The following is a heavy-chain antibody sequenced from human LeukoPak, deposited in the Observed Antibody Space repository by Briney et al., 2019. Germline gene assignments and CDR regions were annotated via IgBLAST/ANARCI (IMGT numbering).Heavy chain of an antibody. CDR3: ARDWGCSSTSCSVEGIYYYYMDV. Sequence: ASVKVSCKASGYTSTSYGISWVRQAPGQGLEWMGWISAYNGNTNYAQKLQGRVTMTTDTSTSTAYMELRSLRSDDTAVYYCARDWGCSSTSCSVEGIYYYYMDVWGKGTTVTVSS. CDR1: GYTSTSYG. V-gene: IGHV1-18*01. D-gene: IGHD2-2*01. CDR2: ISAYNGNT. J-gene: IGHJ6*03.